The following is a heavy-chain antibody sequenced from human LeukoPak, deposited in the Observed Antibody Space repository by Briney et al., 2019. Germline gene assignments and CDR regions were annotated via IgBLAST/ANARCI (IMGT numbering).Heavy chain of an antibody. CDR1: GFTFSSYS. CDR2: ISSSSSYI. V-gene: IGHV3-21*01. CDR3: ARGVGGSRERYNRFDP. Sequence: GGSLRLSCAASGFTFSSYSMNWVRQAPGKGLEWVSSISSSSSYIYYADSVKGRFTISRDNAKNSLYLQMNSLRAEDTAVYYCARGVGGSRERYNRFDPWAREPWSPSPQ. J-gene: IGHJ5*02. D-gene: IGHD1-1*01.